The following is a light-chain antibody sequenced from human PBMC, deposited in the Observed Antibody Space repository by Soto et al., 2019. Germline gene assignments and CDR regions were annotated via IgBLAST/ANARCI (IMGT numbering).Light chain of an antibody. CDR1: SSDIGAYNY. Sequence: QSALTQPASVSGSPGQSITISCTGTSSDIGAYNYVSWYQQHPGKAPKLMIYDVSNRPSGVSNRFSGSKSGNTASLTISGLQAEDEADYYCSSYTNTYTYVFGTGTKLTVL. CDR3: SSYTNTYTYV. CDR2: DVS. J-gene: IGLJ1*01. V-gene: IGLV2-14*01.